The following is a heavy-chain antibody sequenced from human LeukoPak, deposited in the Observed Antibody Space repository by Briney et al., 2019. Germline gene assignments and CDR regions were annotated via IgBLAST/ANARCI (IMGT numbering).Heavy chain of an antibody. J-gene: IGHJ5*02. Sequence: GGSLRLSCTASGFTFGDYAMSWVRQAPGKGLEWVGFIRNKAYGGTTEYAASVKGRFTISRDNAKNSLYLQMNSLRAEDTALYYCARDRGVDTAMVNWFDPWGQGTLVTVSS. CDR3: ARDRGVDTAMVNWFDP. CDR2: IRNKAYGGTT. D-gene: IGHD5-18*01. CDR1: GFTFGDYA. V-gene: IGHV3-49*04.